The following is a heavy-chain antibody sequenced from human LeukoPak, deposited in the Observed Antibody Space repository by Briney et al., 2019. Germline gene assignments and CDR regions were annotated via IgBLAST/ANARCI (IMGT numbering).Heavy chain of an antibody. CDR1: GGSINDYS. CDR3: ARVAKDGYSYGYVDY. V-gene: IGHV4-59*01. CDR2: TYYTGST. Sequence: PSETLSLTCTVSGGSINDYSWGWIRQPPGKGLEWIGYTYYTGSTNYNPSLKSRVSISVDTSKNHFSLNLRSVTAADTAVYYCARVAKDGYSYGYVDYWGQGTLVTVSS. J-gene: IGHJ4*02. D-gene: IGHD5-18*01.